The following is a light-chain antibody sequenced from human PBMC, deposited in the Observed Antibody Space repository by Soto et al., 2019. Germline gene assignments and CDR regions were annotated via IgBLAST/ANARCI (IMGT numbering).Light chain of an antibody. V-gene: IGKV1-12*01. CDR1: QVINNL. Sequence: DIQMTQSPSSVSASVGDSVTITCRANQVINNLLAWYQQKPGKAPKLLIYSTSNVQSGAPSRFSGGRSGTDFTITISSLQTEDFATYYCQQANNFPWTFGQGTRVDIK. CDR2: STS. J-gene: IGKJ1*01. CDR3: QQANNFPWT.